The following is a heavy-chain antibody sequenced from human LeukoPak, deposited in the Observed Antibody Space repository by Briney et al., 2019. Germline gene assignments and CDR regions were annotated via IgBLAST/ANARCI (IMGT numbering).Heavy chain of an antibody. J-gene: IGHJ6*02. CDR2: ISAYNGNT. V-gene: IGHV1-18*01. CDR3: ARVVLYDFWSGYYSMDV. Sequence: ASVKVSCKASGYTFTSYGISWVRQAPGQGLEWMGWISAYNGNTNYAQKLQGRVTMTTDTSTSTAYMELRSLRSDDTAVYCCARVVLYDFWSGYYSMDVWGQGTTVTVSS. D-gene: IGHD3-3*01. CDR1: GYTFTSYG.